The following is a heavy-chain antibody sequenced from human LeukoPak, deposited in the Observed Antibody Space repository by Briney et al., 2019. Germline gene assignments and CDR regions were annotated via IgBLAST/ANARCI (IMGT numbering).Heavy chain of an antibody. CDR2: IYYSGST. D-gene: IGHD6-19*01. CDR3: ARGGIAVAGPIDP. V-gene: IGHV4-59*01. J-gene: IGHJ5*02. CDR1: GGSISSYY. Sequence: SETLSLTCTVSGGSISSYYWSWIRQPPGKGLEWIGYIYYSGSTNYNPSLKSRVTISVDTSKNQFSLKLSSVTAADTAVYYCARGGIAVAGPIDPWGQGTLVTVSS.